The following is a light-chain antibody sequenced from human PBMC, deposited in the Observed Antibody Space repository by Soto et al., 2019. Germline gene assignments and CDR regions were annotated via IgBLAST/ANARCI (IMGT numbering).Light chain of an antibody. CDR3: AVWDGSLSGWL. Sequence: QSVLTQPPSASGTPGQRVTISCSGGSSNIGRDNVNWYQHFPGTAPKVLIYRNNQRPSGVPDRFSGSKSGTSASLAISGLQSEDEADYYCAVWDGSLSGWLFGGGTKVTVL. CDR1: SSNIGRDN. J-gene: IGLJ3*02. V-gene: IGLV1-44*01. CDR2: RNN.